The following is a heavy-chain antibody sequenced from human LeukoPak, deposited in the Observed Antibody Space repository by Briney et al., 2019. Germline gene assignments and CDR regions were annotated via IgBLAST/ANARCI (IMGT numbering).Heavy chain of an antibody. D-gene: IGHD6-6*01. CDR1: GGSVRRGNYY. J-gene: IGHJ6*03. CDR3: ARWSGSVTARNYYYYMDV. Sequence: SETLSLTCTVSGGSVRRGNYYWTWIRQPAGSGLEWIGRIYTSGTTDYNPSLRTRVTISVDASRNQFSLNLSSVTAADPAVYYCARWSGSVTARNYYYYMDVWGEGTTVTVS. CDR2: IYTSGTT. V-gene: IGHV4-61*02.